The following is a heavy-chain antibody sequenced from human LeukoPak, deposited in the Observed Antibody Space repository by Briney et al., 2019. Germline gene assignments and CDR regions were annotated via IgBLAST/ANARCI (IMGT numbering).Heavy chain of an antibody. CDR3: ARGPYDYVWGSYRGFDY. D-gene: IGHD3-16*02. CDR1: GYSISSGYY. V-gene: IGHV4-38-2*02. CDR2: IYHSGST. Sequence: PSETLSLTCTVSGYSISSGYYWGWIRQPPGKGLQWIGTIYHSGSTFYNPSLKSRVTISVDTSKNQFSLKLSSVTAADTAVYYCARGPYDYVWGSYRGFDYWGQGTLVTVSS. J-gene: IGHJ4*02.